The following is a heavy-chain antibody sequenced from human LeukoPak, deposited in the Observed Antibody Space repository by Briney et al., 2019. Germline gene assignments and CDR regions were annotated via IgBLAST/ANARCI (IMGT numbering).Heavy chain of an antibody. J-gene: IGHJ4*02. CDR2: IYYSGST. D-gene: IGHD6-19*01. V-gene: IGHV4-39*01. CDR1: GGSISSSSYY. Sequence: SETLSLTCTVSGGSISSSSYYWGWIRQPPGKGLEWIGSIYYSGSTYYNPSLKSRVTISVDTSKNQFSLKLSSVTAADTAVYYCARGGGSIAVAGTLNTRIFDYWGQGTLVTVSS. CDR3: ARGGGSIAVAGTLNTRIFDY.